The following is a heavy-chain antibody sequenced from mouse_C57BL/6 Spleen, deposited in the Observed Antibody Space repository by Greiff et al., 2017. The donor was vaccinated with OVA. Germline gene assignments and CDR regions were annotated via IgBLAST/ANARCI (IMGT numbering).Heavy chain of an antibody. D-gene: IGHD2-3*01. Sequence: VQLQQPGTELVKPGASVKLSCKASGYTFTSYWMHWVKQRPGQGLEWIGNINPSNGGTNYNEQFKSKATLTVDKSSSTAYMQLSSLTSEDSAVYYCARYRASYDGYLDYWGQGTTLTVSS. J-gene: IGHJ2*01. CDR1: GYTFTSYW. V-gene: IGHV1-53*01. CDR3: ARYRASYDGYLDY. CDR2: INPSNGGT.